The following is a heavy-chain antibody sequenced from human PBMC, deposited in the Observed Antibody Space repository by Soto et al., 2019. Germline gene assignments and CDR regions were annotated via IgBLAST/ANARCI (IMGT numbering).Heavy chain of an antibody. CDR3: AGGKYYFDY. Sequence: QVQLVESGGGVVQPGRSLRLSCAASEFPFSNYGMHWVRQAPGKGLDWVAHISYDGSNKHDADSVKGRFTISRDNSKNMLCLQMSSLRTEDTAVYYCAGGKYYFDYCGQGTRVSVSS. CDR1: EFPFSNYG. CDR2: ISYDGSNK. J-gene: IGHJ4*02. V-gene: IGHV3-30*03. D-gene: IGHD2-15*01.